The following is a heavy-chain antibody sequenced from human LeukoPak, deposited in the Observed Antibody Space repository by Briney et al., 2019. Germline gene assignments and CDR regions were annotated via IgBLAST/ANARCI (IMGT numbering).Heavy chain of an antibody. D-gene: IGHD5-18*01. CDR2: IYYSVNT. Sequence: PSETLSLTCTVSGGSVSSSSAYWGWLRQAPGKGLEWIGSIYYSVNTYYNPSLKSRVTISVDTSKNQVFLNVSSVTAADTAVYYCATPRGYSYDYLDNWGQGTLVTVSS. CDR3: ATPRGYSYDYLDN. J-gene: IGHJ4*02. CDR1: GGSVSSSSAY. V-gene: IGHV4-39*01.